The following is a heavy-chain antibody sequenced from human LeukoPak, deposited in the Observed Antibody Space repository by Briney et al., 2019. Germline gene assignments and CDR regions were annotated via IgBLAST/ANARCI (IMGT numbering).Heavy chain of an antibody. D-gene: IGHD3-22*01. CDR2: ISAYNGNT. Sequence: GASVKVSCKASGYTFTSYGISWVRQAPGQGLEWMGWISAYNGNTNYAQKLQGRVTMTTDTSTSTAYMELRSLRSDDTAVYYCARDSRLPPHYYDSSGYADWGQGTLVTVSS. CDR3: ARDSRLPPHYYDSSGYAD. V-gene: IGHV1-18*01. CDR1: GYTFTSYG. J-gene: IGHJ4*02.